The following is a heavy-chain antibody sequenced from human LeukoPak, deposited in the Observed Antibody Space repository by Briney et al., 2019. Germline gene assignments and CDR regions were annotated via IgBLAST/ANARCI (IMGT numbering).Heavy chain of an antibody. J-gene: IGHJ4*02. CDR1: GFTFSSYG. CDR3: ARDRDYGSGSYYKGNYFDY. Sequence: GRSLRLSCAASGFTFSSYGMHWVRQAPGKGLEWVAVIWYDGSNKFYADSVKSRFTISRDNSKNTLYLQMNSLRAEDTAVYYCARDRDYGSGSYYKGNYFDYWGQGTLVTVSS. CDR2: IWYDGSNK. V-gene: IGHV3-33*01. D-gene: IGHD3-10*01.